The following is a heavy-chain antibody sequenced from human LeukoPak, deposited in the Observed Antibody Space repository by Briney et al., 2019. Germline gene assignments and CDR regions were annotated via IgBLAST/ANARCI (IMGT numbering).Heavy chain of an antibody. Sequence: GGSLRLSCAASGFTFSSYGMHWVRQAPGKGLEWVAVISYDGSNKYYADSVKGRFTISRDNSKNTLYLQMNSLRAEDTAVYYCAKDLYYYGSGSPPRWFDPWGQGTLVTVSS. CDR1: GFTFSSYG. J-gene: IGHJ5*02. D-gene: IGHD3-10*01. CDR3: AKDLYYYGSGSPPRWFDP. V-gene: IGHV3-30*18. CDR2: ISYDGSNK.